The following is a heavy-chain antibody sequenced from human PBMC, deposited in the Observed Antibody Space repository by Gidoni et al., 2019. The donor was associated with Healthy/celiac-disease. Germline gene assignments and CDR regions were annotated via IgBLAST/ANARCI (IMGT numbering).Heavy chain of an antibody. CDR1: GFSLSTSGVG. V-gene: IGHV2-5*01. CDR3: AHSGPPANFQH. Sequence: QITLKESGPTLVKPTQTLTLTCTFSGFSLSTSGVGVGWIRQPPGTALEWLALIYWNDDKRYSPSLKSRLTITKDTSKIQVVLTMTNMDPVDTATYYCAHSGPPANFQHWGQGTLVTVSS. J-gene: IGHJ1*01. CDR2: IYWNDDK.